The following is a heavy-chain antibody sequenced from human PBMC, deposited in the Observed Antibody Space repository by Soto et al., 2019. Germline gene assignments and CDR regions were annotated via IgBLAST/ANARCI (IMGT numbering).Heavy chain of an antibody. V-gene: IGHV1-3*01. Sequence: QVHLVQSGAEVRNPGASVKVSCKTSGYSYTTYSIHWVRQAPGHRLEWMGWLNPATGKPRYSARFQGRLTIAEDTSATTVFMELRSLTSEDTAVYYGAREYSNGRTPNYYFNFWGQGTLVTVTS. D-gene: IGHD6-19*01. J-gene: IGHJ4*02. CDR3: AREYSNGRTPNYYFNF. CDR2: LNPATGKP. CDR1: GYSYTTYS.